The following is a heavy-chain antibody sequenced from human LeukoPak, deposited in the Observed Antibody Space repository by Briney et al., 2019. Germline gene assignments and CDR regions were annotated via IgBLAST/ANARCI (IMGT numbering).Heavy chain of an antibody. J-gene: IGHJ4*02. CDR3: ARVDSSGWYDLDY. CDR2: IYFIGST. D-gene: IGHD6-19*01. CDR1: GGSFSGYY. Sequence: SETLSLTCAVYGGSFSGYYWNWIRQPPGKGLEWIGSIYFIGSTYYNPSLKSRVTRSVDTSKNQVSLKLSSVTAADTAVYYCARVDSSGWYDLDYGGQGTLVTVSS. V-gene: IGHV4-34*01.